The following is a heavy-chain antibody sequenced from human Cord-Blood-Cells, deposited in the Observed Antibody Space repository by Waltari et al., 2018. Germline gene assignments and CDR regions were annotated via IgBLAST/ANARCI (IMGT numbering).Heavy chain of an antibody. J-gene: IGHJ6*02. D-gene: IGHD1-26*01. CDR1: GGSIRSGGYY. CDR3: ASRGNYYYYGMDV. CDR2: IYYSGVT. V-gene: IGHV4-31*03. Sequence: QVQLQESGPGLVKPSQTLSLTCTVSGGSIRSGGYYWSWIRPHPGKGVEWIGEIYYSGVTYYNTSLKSRVTISVDTAKNQFSLKLSSVTAADTAVYYCASRGNYYYYGMDVWGQGTTVTVSS.